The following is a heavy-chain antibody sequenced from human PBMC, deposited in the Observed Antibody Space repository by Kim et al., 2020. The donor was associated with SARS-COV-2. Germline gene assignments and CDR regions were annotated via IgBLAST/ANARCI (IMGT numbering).Heavy chain of an antibody. V-gene: IGHV1-18*01. Sequence: ASVKVSCKASGYTFTSYGISWVRQAPGQGLEWMGWISAYNGNTNYAQKLQDRVTMTTDTSTSTAYMELRSLRSDDTAVYYCARLGIYCSSTSCYSGGYYGSGSYPNFDYWGQGTLVTVSS. CDR3: ARLGIYCSSTSCYSGGYYGSGSYPNFDY. D-gene: IGHD2-2*01. J-gene: IGHJ4*02. CDR2: ISAYNGNT. CDR1: GYTFTSYG.